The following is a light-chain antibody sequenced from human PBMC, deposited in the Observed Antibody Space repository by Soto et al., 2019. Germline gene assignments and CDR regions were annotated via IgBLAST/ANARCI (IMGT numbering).Light chain of an antibody. Sequence: SVLPLSPGTLSLSPGERATLSCRASQSVSSSYLAWYQQKPGQPPRLLIYGAFNRAAGIPARFSGSGSGTDFTLTISSLEHEDSAVYYCQQRNIWPPVTFGQGTRLEIK. CDR3: QQRNIWPPVT. CDR2: GAF. J-gene: IGKJ5*01. CDR1: QSVSSSY. V-gene: IGKV3D-20*02.